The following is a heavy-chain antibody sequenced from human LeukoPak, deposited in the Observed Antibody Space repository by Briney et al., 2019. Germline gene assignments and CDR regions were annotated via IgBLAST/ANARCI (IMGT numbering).Heavy chain of an antibody. CDR2: ISIGSSPYT. Sequence: GGSLRLSCAASGFSFSKSSMLWFRQAPGKGLEWVSSISIGSSPYTYYADSLKGRFTISRDNAKNSVCLQMNSLRAEDTAVYYCARLYDFPTDYFDYWGQGTLVTVSS. CDR3: ARLYDFPTDYFDY. D-gene: IGHD3-3*01. CDR1: GFSFSKSS. J-gene: IGHJ4*02. V-gene: IGHV3-21*06.